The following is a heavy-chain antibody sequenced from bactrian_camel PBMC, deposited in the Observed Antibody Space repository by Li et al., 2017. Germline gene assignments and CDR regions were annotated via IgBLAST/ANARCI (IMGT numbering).Heavy chain of an antibody. J-gene: IGHJ4*01. CDR2: IDRDGTT. V-gene: IGHV3S53*01. CDR1: GMHYTSYC. Sequence: QLVESGGGSVQAGGSLRLSCLMSGMHYTSYCAGWYRHPPGGIHEGIAAIDRDGTTQYADSMEGRFTISKDNAKNTLYLQMDNLQPEDTAVYYCAARPVNTRACVAGGRYEFGYWGQGTQVTVS. CDR3: AARPVNTRACVAGGRYEFGY. D-gene: IGHD1*01.